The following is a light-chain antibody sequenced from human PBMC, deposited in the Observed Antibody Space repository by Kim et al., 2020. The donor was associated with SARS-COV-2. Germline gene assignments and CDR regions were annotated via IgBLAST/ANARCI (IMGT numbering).Light chain of an antibody. CDR3: QQYDNLPLT. Sequence: DIQMTQSPSSLSASVGDRVTITCQASQDISNYLNWYQQKPGKAPKVLIYDASILETGVPSRFSGSGSGTDFTFTISSLQPEDIATYYCQQYDNLPLTFGGGTKVDIK. CDR2: DAS. J-gene: IGKJ4*01. V-gene: IGKV1-33*01. CDR1: QDISNY.